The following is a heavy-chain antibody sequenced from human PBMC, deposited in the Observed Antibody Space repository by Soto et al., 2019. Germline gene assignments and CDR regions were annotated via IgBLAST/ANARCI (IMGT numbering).Heavy chain of an antibody. CDR2: ISGSGGST. J-gene: IGHJ4*02. Sequence: GGSLRLSCAASGFTFSSYAMSWVRQAPGKGLEWVSAISGSGGSTYYADSVKGRFTISRDNSKNTLYLQMNSLRAEDTAVYYCAKVDLDSSSWYRALDYWGQGTLVTVSS. CDR1: GFTFSSYA. CDR3: AKVDLDSSSWYRALDY. D-gene: IGHD6-13*01. V-gene: IGHV3-23*01.